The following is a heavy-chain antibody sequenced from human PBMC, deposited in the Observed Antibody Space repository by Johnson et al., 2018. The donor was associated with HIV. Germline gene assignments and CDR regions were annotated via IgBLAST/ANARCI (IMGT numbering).Heavy chain of an antibody. J-gene: IGHJ3*02. V-gene: IGHV3-11*04. D-gene: IGHD5/OR15-5a*01. CDR2: ISSSGSTI. Sequence: QVQLVESGGGLVKPGGSLRLSCAASGFTFSDYYMSWIRQAPGKGLEWVSYISSSGSTIYYADSVKGRFTISRDNSKYTLYLQMNSLRAEDTAVYYCAKLDVSLDAFDIWGQGTMVTVSS. CDR3: AKLDVSLDAFDI. CDR1: GFTFSDYY.